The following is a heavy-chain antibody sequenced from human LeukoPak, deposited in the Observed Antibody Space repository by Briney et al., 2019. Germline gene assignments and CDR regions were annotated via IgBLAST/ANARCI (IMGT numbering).Heavy chain of an antibody. CDR1: GHSISSGYY. CDR3: ARDSGYSSGSDY. J-gene: IGHJ4*02. CDR2: IYHSGST. V-gene: IGHV4-38-2*02. D-gene: IGHD6-19*01. Sequence: SETLSLTCTVSGHSISSGYYWGWIRQPPGKGLEWIGSIYHSGSTYYNPSLKSRVTISVDTSKNQFSLKLSSVTAADTAVYYCARDSGYSSGSDYWGQGTLVTVSS.